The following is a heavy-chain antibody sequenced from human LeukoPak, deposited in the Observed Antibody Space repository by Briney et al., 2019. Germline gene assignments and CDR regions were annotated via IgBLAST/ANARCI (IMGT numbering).Heavy chain of an antibody. CDR2: IYYSRST. CDR1: GGSISNNY. Sequence: KPSETLSLTCTVSGGSISNNYWSWFRQPPGKGLEWIGYIYYSRSTNYNPSLKSRVTISVDTSKSQFSLKLSSVTAADTAVYYCASHKGFWGQGTLVTVSS. CDR3: ASHKGF. V-gene: IGHV4-59*01. J-gene: IGHJ4*02.